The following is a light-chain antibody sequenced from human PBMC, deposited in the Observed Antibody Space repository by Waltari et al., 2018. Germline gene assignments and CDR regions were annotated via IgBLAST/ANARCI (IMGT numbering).Light chain of an antibody. CDR1: ESVLYSSNNMNH. CDR3: QQYYSTPLT. Sequence: DIVMTQSPESLAVSLGERATINCKSSESVLYSSNNMNHLAWYQQKPGQPPKLLLYWASTRKSGVPDRFSGSGSETDFTLTVTSLQAEDVAVYYCQQYYSTPLTFGGGTKVEIK. CDR2: WAS. V-gene: IGKV4-1*01. J-gene: IGKJ4*01.